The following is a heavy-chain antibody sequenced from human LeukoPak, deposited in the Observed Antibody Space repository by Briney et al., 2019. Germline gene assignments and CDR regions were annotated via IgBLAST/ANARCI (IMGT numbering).Heavy chain of an antibody. CDR3: TTEGKGGSLLAGY. CDR2: IKSKTDGGTT. J-gene: IGHJ4*02. D-gene: IGHD6-13*01. Sequence: GGSLRLSCAASGFTFSNAWMSWVRQAPGKGLEWVGRIKSKTDGGTTDYAAPVKGRFTISRDDSKNTLYLQVNSLKTEDTAVYYCTTEGKGGSLLAGYWGQGTLVTVSS. CDR1: GFTFSNAW. V-gene: IGHV3-15*01.